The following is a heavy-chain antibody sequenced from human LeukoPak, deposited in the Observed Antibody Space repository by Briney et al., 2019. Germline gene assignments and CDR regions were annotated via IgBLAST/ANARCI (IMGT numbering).Heavy chain of an antibody. D-gene: IGHD5-24*01. CDR3: ARVGGAYNSFDY. CDR2: INPSGGST. Sequence: ASVKVSCKASGYTFTSYYMHWVRQAPGQGLEWMGIINPSGGSTSYAQKFQGRVTVTRDMSTSTVYMELSSLRSEDTAVYYCARVGGAYNSFDYWGQGTLVTVSS. V-gene: IGHV1-46*01. J-gene: IGHJ4*02. CDR1: GYTFTSYY.